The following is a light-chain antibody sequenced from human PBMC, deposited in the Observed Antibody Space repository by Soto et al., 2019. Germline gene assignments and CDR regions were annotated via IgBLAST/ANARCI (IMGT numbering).Light chain of an antibody. V-gene: IGKV3D-15*01. CDR3: QQYHDWVT. CDR2: DAS. CDR1: QSVSTN. J-gene: IGKJ4*01. Sequence: EIVMTQSPGTLSVSPGETATLSCGTSQSVSTNLAWYQQKPGQPPRLLIYDASTRATGIPARFRGSGSGTEFTLTISYLRPEDFAVYFCQQYHDWVTFGGGTKV.